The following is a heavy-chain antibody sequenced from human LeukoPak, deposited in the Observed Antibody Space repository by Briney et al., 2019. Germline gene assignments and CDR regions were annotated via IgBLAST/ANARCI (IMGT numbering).Heavy chain of an antibody. CDR1: GFTFSSYG. V-gene: IGHV3-33*01. J-gene: IGHJ4*02. D-gene: IGHD5-18*01. CDR2: IWYDGSNK. CDR3: VSLGGRRYSYEVGSN. Sequence: GGSLRLSCAASGFTFSSYGMHWVRQAPGKGLEWVAVIWYDGSNKYYADSVKGRFTISRDNSKNTLYLQMNSLRAEDTAVYYCVSLGGRRYSYEVGSNWGQGTLVTVSS.